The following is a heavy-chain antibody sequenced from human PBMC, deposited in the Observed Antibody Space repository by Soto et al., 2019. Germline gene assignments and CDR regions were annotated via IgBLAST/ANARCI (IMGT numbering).Heavy chain of an antibody. J-gene: IGHJ4*02. CDR1: GDRVSGKSAT. V-gene: IGHV6-1*01. Sequence: SRTLSLTCAISGDRVSGKSATWGCITQAPSRGLEWMGRTYDRSKWSTDYAVSLRGRITVSPDSSKNQFSLRLTSLTPEDTAAYYCAIALAGSYDYWGQGTLVTVSS. CDR3: AIALAGSYDY. CDR2: TYDRSKWST. D-gene: IGHD3-10*01.